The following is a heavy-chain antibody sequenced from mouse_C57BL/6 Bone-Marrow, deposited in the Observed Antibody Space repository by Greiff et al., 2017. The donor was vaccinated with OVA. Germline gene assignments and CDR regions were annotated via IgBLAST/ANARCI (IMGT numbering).Heavy chain of an antibody. J-gene: IGHJ2*01. CDR1: GYAFSSSW. D-gene: IGHD3-2*02. Sequence: QVQLQQSGPELVKPGASVKISCKASGYAFSSSWMNWVKQRPGKGLEWIGRIYPGDGDTNYTGKFKGKATLTADKSSSTAYMKLSSLTSEDSAVDCWASESSGYNLDYWGQGTTLTVSS. CDR2: IYPGDGDT. V-gene: IGHV1-82*01. CDR3: ASESSGYNLDY.